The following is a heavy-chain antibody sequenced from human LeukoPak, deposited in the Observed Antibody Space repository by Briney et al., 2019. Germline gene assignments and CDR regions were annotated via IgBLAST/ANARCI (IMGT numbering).Heavy chain of an antibody. CDR3: AKDRPGVVVVAAKGDY. D-gene: IGHD2-15*01. CDR1: GFTFNNYA. Sequence: GGSLRLSCAASGFTFNNYAMNWVRQAPGKGLEWVSVISGSGGTTYYADSVKGRFTISRDSSKNTLYLQMSSLRAEDTAVYYCAKDRPGVVVVAAKGDYWGQGTLVTVSS. V-gene: IGHV3-23*01. CDR2: ISGSGGTT. J-gene: IGHJ4*02.